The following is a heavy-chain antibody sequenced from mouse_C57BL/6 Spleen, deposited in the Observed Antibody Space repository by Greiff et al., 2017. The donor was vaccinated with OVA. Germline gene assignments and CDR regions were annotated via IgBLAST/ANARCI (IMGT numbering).Heavy chain of an antibody. D-gene: IGHD2-12*01. CDR1: GFTFSDYG. CDR2: ISSGSSTI. CDR3: ARIRRGYYAMDY. V-gene: IGHV5-17*01. J-gene: IGHJ4*01. Sequence: EVQLKESGGGLVKPGGSLKLSCAASGFTFSDYGMHWVRQAPEKGLEWVAYISSGSSTIYYADTVKGRFTISRDNAKNTLFLQMTSLRSEDTAMYYCARIRRGYYAMDYWGQGTSVTVSA.